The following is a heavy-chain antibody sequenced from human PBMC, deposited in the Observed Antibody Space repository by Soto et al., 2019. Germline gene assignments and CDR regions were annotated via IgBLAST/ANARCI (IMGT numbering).Heavy chain of an antibody. J-gene: IGHJ4*02. Sequence: SETLSLTCAVYGGSFSGYYWSWIRQPPGKGLEWIGGINHSGSTNYNPSLKSRVTISVDTSKNQFSLKLSSVTAADTAVYYCARGGLLDFWSGYRPFDYWGQGTLVTVSS. CDR3: ARGGLLDFWSGYRPFDY. D-gene: IGHD3-3*01. CDR1: GGSFSGYY. CDR2: INHSGST. V-gene: IGHV4-34*01.